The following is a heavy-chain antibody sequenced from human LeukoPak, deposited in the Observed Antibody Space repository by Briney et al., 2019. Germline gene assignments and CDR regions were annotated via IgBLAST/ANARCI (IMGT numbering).Heavy chain of an antibody. J-gene: IGHJ6*02. CDR1: GGSISSYY. V-gene: IGHV4-59*01. CDR3: ARANRNFEQLIYYYYGIDV. Sequence: SETLSLTCTVSGGSISSYYWSWIRQPPGKGLEWIGYIYYSGSTNYNPSLKSRVTISVDTSKNQFSLKLSSVTAADTAVYYCARANRNFEQLIYYYYGIDVWGQGTTVTVSS. D-gene: IGHD1-14*01. CDR2: IYYSGST.